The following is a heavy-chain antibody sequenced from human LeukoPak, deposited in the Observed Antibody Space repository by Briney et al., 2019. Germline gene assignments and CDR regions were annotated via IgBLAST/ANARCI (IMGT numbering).Heavy chain of an antibody. CDR3: ARVRITMVRGVHYYFDY. CDR1: GFTVSSNY. J-gene: IGHJ4*02. D-gene: IGHD3-10*01. CDR2: IYSGGST. Sequence: GGSLRLSCAASGFTVSSNYMSWVRQAPGKGLEWVSVIYSGGSTYYADPVKGRFTISRDNSKNTLYLQMNSLRAEDTAVYYRARVRITMVRGVHYYFDYWGQGTLVTVSS. V-gene: IGHV3-66*01.